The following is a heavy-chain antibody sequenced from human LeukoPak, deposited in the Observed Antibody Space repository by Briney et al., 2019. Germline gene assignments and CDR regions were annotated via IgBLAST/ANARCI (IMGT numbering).Heavy chain of an antibody. J-gene: IGHJ6*03. V-gene: IGHV4-59*01. Sequence: SETLSLTCTVSGGSISSYYWSWIRQPPGKGLEWIGYIYYSGSTNYNPSLKSRVTISVDTSKNQFSLKLSSVTAADTAVYYCARAEWLVRDYYYYYYMDVWGKGTTVTVSS. CDR2: IYYSGST. D-gene: IGHD6-19*01. CDR1: GGSISSYY. CDR3: ARAEWLVRDYYYYYYMDV.